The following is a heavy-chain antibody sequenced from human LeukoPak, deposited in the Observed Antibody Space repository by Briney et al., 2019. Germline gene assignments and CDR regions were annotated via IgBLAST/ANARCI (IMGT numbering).Heavy chain of an antibody. V-gene: IGHV3-74*01. D-gene: IGHD4-11*01. J-gene: IGHJ4*02. CDR1: GFAFGTYW. CDR3: AGGVASRLLDY. Sequence: GGSLRLSCVASGFAFGTYWMHWVRQVPGQGLLWVARTNSDMSDIIYADSVKGRFIISRDNTKSTLFLQMNTLRLDDSAVYYCAGGVASRLLDYWGRGTLVTVSS. CDR2: TNSDMSDI.